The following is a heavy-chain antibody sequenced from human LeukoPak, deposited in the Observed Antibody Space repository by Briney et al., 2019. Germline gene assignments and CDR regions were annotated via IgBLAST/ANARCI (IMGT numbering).Heavy chain of an antibody. CDR2: INHSGST. CDR3: ACHAVRYSAYDREEDAFDI. D-gene: IGHD5-12*01. J-gene: IGHJ3*02. V-gene: IGHV4-34*01. CDR1: GGFFTGYY. Sequence: SETLSLTCAVSGGFFTGYYWRWIGQPPGKGLEWIGEINHSGSTKYNPSLKSRVTISVDTSTNQFFLRLTSVTAADTAVYYCACHAVRYSAYDREEDAFDIWGQGTTVTVSS.